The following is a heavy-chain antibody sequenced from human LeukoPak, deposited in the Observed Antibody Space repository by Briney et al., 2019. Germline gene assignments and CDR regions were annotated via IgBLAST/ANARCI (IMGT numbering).Heavy chain of an antibody. Sequence: GGSLRLSCAAPGFTFDDYAMHWVRQAPGKGLEWVSLISGDGGSTYYADSVKGRFTISRDNSKNSLYLQMNSLRTEDTALYYCAKARYYYGSGSYYNGPDFDYWGQGTLVTVSS. CDR3: AKARYYYGSGSYYNGPDFDY. V-gene: IGHV3-43*02. CDR1: GFTFDDYA. D-gene: IGHD3-10*01. J-gene: IGHJ4*02. CDR2: ISGDGGST.